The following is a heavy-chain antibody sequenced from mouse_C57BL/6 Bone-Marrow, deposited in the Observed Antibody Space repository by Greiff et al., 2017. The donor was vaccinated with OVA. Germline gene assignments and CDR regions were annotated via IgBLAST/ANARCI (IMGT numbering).Heavy chain of an antibody. CDR1: GYTFTGYW. J-gene: IGHJ2*01. CDR3: ARRATVGYFDY. D-gene: IGHD1-1*01. CDR2: ILPGSGST. V-gene: IGHV1-9*01. Sequence: QVQLKQSGAELMKPGASVKLSCKATGYTFTGYWIEWVKQRPGHGLEWIGEILPGSGSTNYNQKFKGKATLTVDTSSSTAYMELNSLTSEDSAVYYCARRATVGYFDYWGQGTTLTVSS.